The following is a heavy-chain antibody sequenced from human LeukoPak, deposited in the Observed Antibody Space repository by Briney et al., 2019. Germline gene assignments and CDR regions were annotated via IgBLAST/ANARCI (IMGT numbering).Heavy chain of an antibody. CDR2: IWYDGSNK. CDR1: GFTFSSYG. CDR3: ARDRGDYGGNTPWFDP. Sequence: GGSLRLSCAASGFTFSSYGMHWVRQAPGKGPEWVAVIWYDGSNKYYADSVKGRFTISRDNSKNTLYLQMNSLRAEDTAVYYCARDRGDYGGNTPWFDPWGQGTLVTVSS. V-gene: IGHV3-33*01. J-gene: IGHJ5*02. D-gene: IGHD4-23*01.